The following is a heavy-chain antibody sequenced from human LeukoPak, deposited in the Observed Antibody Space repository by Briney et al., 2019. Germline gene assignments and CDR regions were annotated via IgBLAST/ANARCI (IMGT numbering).Heavy chain of an antibody. D-gene: IGHD2-2*01. CDR3: AKEAADIVVVPAAMMDS. CDR2: ISGSGGTT. J-gene: IGHJ5*01. Sequence: GGSLRLSCAASGFIFSSYAMSWVRQAPGKGLEWVSAISGSGGTTYYANSVKGRFTISRDNSKNTLYLQMNSLRAEDTAVYYCAKEAADIVVVPAAMMDSWGQGTLVTVSS. CDR1: GFIFSSYA. V-gene: IGHV3-23*01.